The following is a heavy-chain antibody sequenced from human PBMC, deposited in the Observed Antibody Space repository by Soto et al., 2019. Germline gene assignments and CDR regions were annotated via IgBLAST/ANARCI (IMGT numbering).Heavy chain of an antibody. Sequence: QITLKESGPTLVKPTQTLTLTCTFSGFSLRDYAVGVGWIRQPPGKALEWLSFIYWNDNEYYSPSLRSRLTISKDTSKNQVVLTMTNMDPVATATYYCAHGSGWLFDYWGHGTLVTVSS. V-gene: IGHV2-5*01. J-gene: IGHJ4*01. D-gene: IGHD6-19*01. CDR1: GFSLRDYAVG. CDR3: AHGSGWLFDY. CDR2: IYWNDNE.